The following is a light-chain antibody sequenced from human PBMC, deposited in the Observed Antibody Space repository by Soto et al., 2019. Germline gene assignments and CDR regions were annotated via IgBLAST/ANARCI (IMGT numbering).Light chain of an antibody. Sequence: EIVLTQSPGTLSLSPGERATLSCRASQSVSSSYLAWYQQKPGQAPRLLIYGASCRATGIPDRFSGSGSGTDFTLTISRLEPEDFAVYYCQQYGSSPKITFGQGTRLEIK. CDR1: QSVSSSY. V-gene: IGKV3-20*01. CDR3: QQYGSSPKIT. CDR2: GAS. J-gene: IGKJ5*01.